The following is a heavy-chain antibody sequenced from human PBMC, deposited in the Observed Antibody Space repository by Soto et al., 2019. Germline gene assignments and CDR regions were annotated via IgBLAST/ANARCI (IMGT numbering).Heavy chain of an antibody. V-gene: IGHV3-48*03. D-gene: IGHD1-26*01. Sequence: EVQLAESGGALVQPGGSLRLSCAASGFTFSRHEMAWVRQAPGKGLEWISYISDSGATIKYADSVKGRFTISRDNAMDSLYLQMSSLRAEDTAVYYCAGGIMYSGSYQDSGQGTLVTVSS. CDR2: ISDSGATI. CDR3: AGGIMYSGSYQD. J-gene: IGHJ4*02. CDR1: GFTFSRHE.